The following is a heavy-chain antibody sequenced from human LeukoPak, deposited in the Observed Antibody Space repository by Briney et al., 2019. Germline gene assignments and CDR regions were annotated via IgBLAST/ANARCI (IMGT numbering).Heavy chain of an antibody. J-gene: IGHJ4*02. CDR1: GGSINSTSYY. CDR2: IYYGGST. D-gene: IGHD5-18*01. CDR3: ARGSGYSYNEYYFDN. Sequence: SETLSLTCTVSGGSINSTSYYWGWIRQPPGKGLEWIGSIYYGGSTYYNPSLKSRVTILVDVDTSKNQFSLKLSSVTAADTALYYCARGSGYSYNEYYFDNWGQGTLVTVSS. V-gene: IGHV4-39*07.